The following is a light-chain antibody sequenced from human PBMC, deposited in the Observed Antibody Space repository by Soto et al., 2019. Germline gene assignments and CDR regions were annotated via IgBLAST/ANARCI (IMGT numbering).Light chain of an antibody. CDR1: SSDIGAYDY. CDR3: QSYDSSLSAWV. J-gene: IGLJ3*02. Sequence: QSALTQPPSASGSPGQSVTISCTGTSSDIGAYDYVSWFQQHPGKAPKLIIYDVNKRPSGVPDRFSASKSGTTASLTVSGLQAEDEADYYCQSYDSSLSAWVFGGGTKLTVL. CDR2: DVN. V-gene: IGLV2-8*01.